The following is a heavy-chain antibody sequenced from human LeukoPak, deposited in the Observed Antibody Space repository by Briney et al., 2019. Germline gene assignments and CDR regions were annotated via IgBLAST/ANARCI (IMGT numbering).Heavy chain of an antibody. J-gene: IGHJ4*02. CDR1: GFTFSSYA. V-gene: IGHV3-30*04. CDR3: AKKYPGGLIEPPDY. Sequence: PGRSLRLSCAASGFTFSSYAMHWVRQAPGKGLEWVAVISYDGSNKYYADSVKGRFTISRDNSKNTLYLQMNSLRAEDTAMYYCAKKYPGGLIEPPDYWGQGTLVTVSS. D-gene: IGHD3-16*01. CDR2: ISYDGSNK.